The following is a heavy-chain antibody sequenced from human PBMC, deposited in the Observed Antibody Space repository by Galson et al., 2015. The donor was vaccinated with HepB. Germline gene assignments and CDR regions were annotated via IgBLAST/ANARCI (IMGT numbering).Heavy chain of an antibody. CDR3: ARGGDCSSPSCYAAAFGYYYYGMDV. V-gene: IGHV3-7*03. CDR1: GFTFSGYW. D-gene: IGHD2-2*01. CDR2: INQDGSEK. Sequence: SLRLSCAASGFTFSGYWMSWVRQAPGKGLEWVANINQDGSEKYYVDSVKGRFTISRDNAKKSLYLQMNSLRAEDTAVYYCARGGDCSSPSCYAAAFGYYYYGMDVWGQGTTVTVSS. J-gene: IGHJ6*02.